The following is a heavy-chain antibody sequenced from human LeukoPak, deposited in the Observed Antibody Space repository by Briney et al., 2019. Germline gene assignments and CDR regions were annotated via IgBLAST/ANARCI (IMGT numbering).Heavy chain of an antibody. V-gene: IGHV4-34*01. J-gene: IGHJ4*02. CDR3: ARGPSDGYNSSFDY. CDR2: INHSGST. CDR1: GGSFSGYY. D-gene: IGHD5-24*01. Sequence: SETLSLTCAVYGGSFSGYYWSWIRQPPGKGLGWIGEINHSGSTDYNPSLKSRVTISVDTSKNQFSLKLSSVTAADTAVYYCARGPSDGYNSSFDYWGQGTLVTVSS.